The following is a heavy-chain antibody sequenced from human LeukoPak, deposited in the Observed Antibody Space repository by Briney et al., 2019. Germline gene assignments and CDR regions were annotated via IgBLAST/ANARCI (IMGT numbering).Heavy chain of an antibody. Sequence: GGSLRLSRAASGFTFDDYAMHWVRQAPGKGLEWVSGISWNSGSIGYADSVKGRFTISRDNAKNSLYLQMNSLRAEDTALYYCAKGYGSGISYGMDVWGQGTTVTVSS. V-gene: IGHV3-9*01. J-gene: IGHJ6*02. D-gene: IGHD3-10*01. CDR2: ISWNSGSI. CDR1: GFTFDDYA. CDR3: AKGYGSGISYGMDV.